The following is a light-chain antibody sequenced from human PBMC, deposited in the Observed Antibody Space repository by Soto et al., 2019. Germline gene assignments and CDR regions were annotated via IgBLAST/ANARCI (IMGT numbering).Light chain of an antibody. V-gene: IGKV3-20*01. CDR3: QQYGSSPVT. Sequence: ELVLMQSPGTLSLSPGAGATLSCRASQGVSSSYLAWSQQKPGQAPRLLIYGAPSRATGIPDGFSGRGSVTGFNLTNSRLEHEDCAVYYCQQYGSSPVTFGQGTKLEIK. J-gene: IGKJ2*01. CDR1: QGVSSSY. CDR2: GAP.